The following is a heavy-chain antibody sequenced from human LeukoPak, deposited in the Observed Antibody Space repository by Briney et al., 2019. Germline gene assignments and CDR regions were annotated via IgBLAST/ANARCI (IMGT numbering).Heavy chain of an antibody. CDR2: IDPSDSYT. Sequence: GESLKISCKASGYIFSNYWITWVRQMPGKGLEWMGRIDPSDSYTNYSPSFQGHVTISADKSINTAYLQWSSLKASDTAMYYRARHRGYGGNSDFDSWGQGTLVTVSS. CDR3: ARHRGYGGNSDFDS. D-gene: IGHD4-23*01. V-gene: IGHV5-10-1*01. J-gene: IGHJ4*02. CDR1: GYIFSNYW.